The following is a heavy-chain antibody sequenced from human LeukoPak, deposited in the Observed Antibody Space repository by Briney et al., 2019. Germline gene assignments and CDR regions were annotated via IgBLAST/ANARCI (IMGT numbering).Heavy chain of an antibody. CDR1: GFTFSNAW. V-gene: IGHV3-15*01. CDR3: TTDSLVRGYYYMDV. D-gene: IGHD3-10*01. Sequence: TGGSLRLSCAASGFTFSNAWMSWVRQAPGKGLEWVGRIKSKTDGGTTDYAAPVKGRFTISRDDSKNTLYLQMNSLKTEDTAVYYCTTDSLVRGYYYMDVWGKGTTVTVSS. J-gene: IGHJ6*03. CDR2: IKSKTDGGTT.